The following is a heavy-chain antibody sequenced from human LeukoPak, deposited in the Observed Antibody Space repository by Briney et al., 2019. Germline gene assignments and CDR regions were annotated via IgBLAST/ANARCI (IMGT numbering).Heavy chain of an antibody. D-gene: IGHD5-18*01. J-gene: IGHJ5*02. CDR3: ARGGYSYGQDWFDP. CDR2: LDWAVDK. CDR1: GFSLSPRGMC. Sequence: SGPTLVHPTQTLRLTCTFYGFSLSPRGMCMSWIRQPPGKALEWLARLDWAVDKYYSTSLKTRLTLSKDTSKNQVVLTMANMYSVDTATNYWARGGYSYGQDWFDPWGQGTLVTVSS. V-gene: IGHV2-70*11.